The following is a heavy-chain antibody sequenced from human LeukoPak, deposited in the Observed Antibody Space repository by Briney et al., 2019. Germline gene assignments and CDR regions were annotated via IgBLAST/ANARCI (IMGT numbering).Heavy chain of an antibody. CDR2: ISPSGGSS. CDR1: GYTFTDYY. J-gene: IGHJ4*02. Sequence: GASVKVSCKASGYTFTDYYIHWVRQAPGQGLEWMGIISPSGGSSSYAQKFQGRVTMTRDKSTSTVYMELSRLRSEDTAVYYCAREGLDYWGQGTLVTVSS. CDR3: AREGLDY. V-gene: IGHV1-46*01.